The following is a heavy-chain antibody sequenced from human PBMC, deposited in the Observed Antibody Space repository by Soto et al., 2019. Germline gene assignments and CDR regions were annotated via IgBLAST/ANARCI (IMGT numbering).Heavy chain of an antibody. V-gene: IGHV3-7*01. J-gene: IGHJ4*02. CDR2: IKEDESEK. CDR1: GFTFSSYW. D-gene: IGHD5-12*01. Sequence: LRLSCAASGFTFSSYWMTWVRQAPGKGLEWVANIKEDESEKYYVDSVMGRFTISRDNAQNSLYLQINNLRVEDTAAYFCARERGTGNDCWECIDYWGQGXLVTVYS. CDR3: ARERGTGNDCWECIDY.